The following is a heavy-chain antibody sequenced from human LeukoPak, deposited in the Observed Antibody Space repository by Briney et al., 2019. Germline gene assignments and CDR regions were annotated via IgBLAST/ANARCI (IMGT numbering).Heavy chain of an antibody. Sequence: PSETLSLTCAVYGGSFSGYYWSWIRQPPGKGLEWIGEINHSGSTNYNPSLKSRVTISVDTSKNQFSLKLSSVTAADTAVCYCARGSPATATSDYFDYWGQGTLVTVSS. J-gene: IGHJ4*02. CDR2: INHSGST. D-gene: IGHD2-15*01. V-gene: IGHV4-34*01. CDR3: ARGSPATATSDYFDY. CDR1: GGSFSGYY.